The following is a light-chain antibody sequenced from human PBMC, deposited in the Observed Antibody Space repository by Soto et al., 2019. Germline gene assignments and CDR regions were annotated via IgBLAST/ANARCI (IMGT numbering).Light chain of an antibody. V-gene: IGKV3-15*01. J-gene: IGKJ2*01. CDR2: GAS. Sequence: EIVMTQSPATLSVSPGERATLSCRASQSVSSNLAWYQQKPGQAPRLLIYGASTRATGIPARFSGSGSGTEFTLTISSLQSEDFAVSYCQQYDNWSPAGTFGQGTKLEIK. CDR3: QQYDNWSPAGT. CDR1: QSVSSN.